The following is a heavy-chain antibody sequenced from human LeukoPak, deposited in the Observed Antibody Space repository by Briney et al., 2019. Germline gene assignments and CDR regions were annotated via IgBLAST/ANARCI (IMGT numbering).Heavy chain of an antibody. CDR2: IIPIFGTA. Sequence: ASVKVSCKPSGGTFSSYAISWVGQAPGQGLEWMGGIIPIFGTANYAQKFQGRVTITTDESTSTAYMELSSLRSENTAVYYGARVQAISVFWRPVAHAFDIWGQGTMVTVSS. V-gene: IGHV1-69*05. D-gene: IGHD3-3*01. CDR1: GGTFSSYA. J-gene: IGHJ3*02. CDR3: ARVQAISVFWRPVAHAFDI.